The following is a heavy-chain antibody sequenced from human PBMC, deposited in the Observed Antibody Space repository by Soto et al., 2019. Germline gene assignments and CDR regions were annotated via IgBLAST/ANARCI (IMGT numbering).Heavy chain of an antibody. D-gene: IGHD3-10*01. Sequence: GASVKVSCKASGGTFSSYAISWVRQAPGQGLEWMGGIIPIFGTANYAQKFQGRVTITADESTSTAYMELSSLRSEDTAVYYCAQTGTGDAFDIWGQGTMVTVSS. J-gene: IGHJ3*02. CDR1: GGTFSSYA. CDR3: AQTGTGDAFDI. CDR2: IIPIFGTA. V-gene: IGHV1-69*13.